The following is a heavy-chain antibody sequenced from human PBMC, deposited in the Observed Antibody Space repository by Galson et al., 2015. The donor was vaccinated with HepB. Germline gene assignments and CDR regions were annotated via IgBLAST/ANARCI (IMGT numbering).Heavy chain of an antibody. CDR2: ISYDGSYK. CDR3: AKGGPGRITMMINRLLGFDP. D-gene: IGHD3-22*01. Sequence: SLRLSCAASGFTFSNYGIHWVRQAPGKGLEWMAVISYDGSYKYYADSVKGRFTVSRDYSRSTLYLQMNSLRAEDTAVYYYAKGGPGRITMMINRLLGFDPWGQGTLVTVSS. J-gene: IGHJ5*02. V-gene: IGHV3-30*18. CDR1: GFTFSNYG.